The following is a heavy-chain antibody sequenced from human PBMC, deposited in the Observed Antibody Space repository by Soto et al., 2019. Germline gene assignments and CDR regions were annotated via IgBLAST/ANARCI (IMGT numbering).Heavy chain of an antibody. CDR2: IWYDGSNK. V-gene: IGHV3-33*01. Sequence: ESGGGVVQPGRSLRLSCAASGFTFSSYGMHWVRQAPGKGLEWVAVIWYDGSNKYYADSVKGRFTISRDNSKNTLYLQMNSLRAEDTAVYYCARDRGMGVTAIGDYWGQGTLVTVSS. CDR1: GFTFSSYG. D-gene: IGHD2-21*02. CDR3: ARDRGMGVTAIGDY. J-gene: IGHJ4*02.